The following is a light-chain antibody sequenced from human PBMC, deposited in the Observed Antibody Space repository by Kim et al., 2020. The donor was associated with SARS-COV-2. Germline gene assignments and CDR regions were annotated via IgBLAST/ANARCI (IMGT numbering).Light chain of an antibody. CDR3: SSYTSSKTWV. J-gene: IGLJ3*02. V-gene: IGLV2-14*03. CDR2: DVT. Sequence: GQSLPISCTGTNSDIGGYNYVSWYQQHPGKAPKLMIYDVTKRPSGVSNRFSGSKSGNTASLTISGLQADDEADYYCSSYTSSKTWVFGGGTKVTVL. CDR1: NSDIGGYNY.